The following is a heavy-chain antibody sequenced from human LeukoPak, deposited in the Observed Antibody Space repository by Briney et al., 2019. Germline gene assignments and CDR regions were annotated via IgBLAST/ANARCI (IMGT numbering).Heavy chain of an antibody. Sequence: QAGGSLRLSCAASGFTFSSYAMSWVRQAPGKGLEWVSTTTGTGGSTYHADSVKGRFTISRDNSKNTLFLQMNSLRAEDTAVYYCAKDLYSSSWYHLDHWGQGTLVTVSS. CDR2: TTGTGGST. V-gene: IGHV3-23*01. CDR3: AKDLYSSSWYHLDH. J-gene: IGHJ4*02. CDR1: GFTFSSYA. D-gene: IGHD6-13*01.